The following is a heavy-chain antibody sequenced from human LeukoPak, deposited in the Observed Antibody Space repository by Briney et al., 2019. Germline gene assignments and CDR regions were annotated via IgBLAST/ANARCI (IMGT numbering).Heavy chain of an antibody. Sequence: LGGSLRLSCAASGFTFSSYAMSWVRRAPGKGLEWVSAISGSGGSTYYADSVKGRFTISRDNSKNTLYLQMNSLRAEDTAVYYCAKDRNYDFWSGYLNWFDPWGQGTLVTVSS. V-gene: IGHV3-23*01. D-gene: IGHD3-3*01. J-gene: IGHJ5*02. CDR1: GFTFSSYA. CDR2: ISGSGGST. CDR3: AKDRNYDFWSGYLNWFDP.